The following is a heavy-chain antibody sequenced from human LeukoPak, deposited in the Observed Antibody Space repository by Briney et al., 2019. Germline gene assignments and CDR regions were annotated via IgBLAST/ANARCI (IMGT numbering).Heavy chain of an antibody. CDR1: GFTLNDYG. D-gene: IGHD6-19*01. Sequence: GSLRLSYAASGFTLNDYGMSWVRQAPGKGLEWVAGINWNGGSTDYADSLKGRFTISRDNAKNSLYLQMNSLRAEDTAFYYCARDGRSGWYTDQWGQGTLVTVSS. V-gene: IGHV3-20*03. CDR3: ARDGRSGWYTDQ. J-gene: IGHJ4*02. CDR2: INWNGGST.